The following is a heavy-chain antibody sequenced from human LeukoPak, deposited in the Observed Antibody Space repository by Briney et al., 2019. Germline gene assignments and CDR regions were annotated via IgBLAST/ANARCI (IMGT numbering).Heavy chain of an antibody. Sequence: PGGSLRLSCAPSGFTLSTYPMSWFRQAPGKGLEWVSSISGSGDSTYYADSVKGRFTISRDNSKNSLYLQMNSLRAEETSIYYCAIHSPLYRWGGQGTLVTVSS. CDR1: GFTLSTYP. D-gene: IGHD2-8*02. CDR3: AIHSPLYRW. CDR2: ISGSGDST. J-gene: IGHJ4*02. V-gene: IGHV3-23*01.